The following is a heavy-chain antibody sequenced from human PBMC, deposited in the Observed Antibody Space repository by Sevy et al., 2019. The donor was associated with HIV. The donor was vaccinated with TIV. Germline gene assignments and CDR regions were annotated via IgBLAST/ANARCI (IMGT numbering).Heavy chain of an antibody. CDR1: GFTFSANW. J-gene: IGHJ4*02. V-gene: IGHV3-7*01. D-gene: IGHD3-16*01. CDR3: AHETFGRFES. CDR2: RKADGSDK. Sequence: GGSLRLSCAASGFTFSANWMNWVRQAPGKGREWVANRKADGSDKPYVDAVEGRFTISRENAKNLLFLQMNSLRVEDTAVYYCAHETFGRFESWGQGTLVTVSS.